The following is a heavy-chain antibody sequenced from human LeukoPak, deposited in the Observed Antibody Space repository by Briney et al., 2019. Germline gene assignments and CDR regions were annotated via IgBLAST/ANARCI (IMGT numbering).Heavy chain of an antibody. D-gene: IGHD3-10*01. J-gene: IGHJ6*04. Sequence: SETLSLTCAVYGGSFSGYYWGWIRQPPGKGLEWIGEINHSGSTNYNPSLKSRVTISVDTSKNQFSLKLTSVTAADTAVFYCARGRGKFYGSGSYYNGDYGMDVWGKGTTVTVSS. CDR2: INHSGST. V-gene: IGHV4-34*01. CDR1: GGSFSGYY. CDR3: ARGRGKFYGSGSYYNGDYGMDV.